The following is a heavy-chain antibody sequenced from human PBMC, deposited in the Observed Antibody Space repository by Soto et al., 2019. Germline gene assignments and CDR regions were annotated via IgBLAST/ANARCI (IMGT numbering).Heavy chain of an antibody. CDR1: GFTFSSYA. CDR3: ARLFYYDSTGYFRSLDY. D-gene: IGHD3-22*01. CDR2: ISPSGSGT. J-gene: IGHJ4*02. Sequence: TGGSLRLSCTASGFTFSSYAMGWVRQAPGKGLEWVSAISPSGSGTKYADAVKGRFTISRDNSKSTLYLQMNSLRAEDTAVYYCARLFYYDSTGYFRSLDYWGLGTLVTVYS. V-gene: IGHV3-23*01.